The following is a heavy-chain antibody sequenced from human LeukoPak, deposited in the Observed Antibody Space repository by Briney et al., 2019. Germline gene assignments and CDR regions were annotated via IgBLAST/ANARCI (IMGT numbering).Heavy chain of an antibody. CDR2: ISGSGGST. V-gene: IGHV3-23*01. CDR3: TRVPSIAAAGLYFDY. CDR1: GFTFSSYG. D-gene: IGHD6-13*01. Sequence: SGGSLRLSCAASGFTFSSYGMHWVRQAPGKGLEWVSAISGSGGSTYYADSVKGRFTISRDNSKNTLYLQMNSLRAEDTAVYYCTRVPSIAAAGLYFDYWGQGTLVTVSS. J-gene: IGHJ4*02.